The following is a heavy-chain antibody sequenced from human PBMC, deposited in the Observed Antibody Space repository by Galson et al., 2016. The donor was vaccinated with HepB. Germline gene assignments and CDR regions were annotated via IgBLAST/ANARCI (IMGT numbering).Heavy chain of an antibody. CDR1: GGSISSSNW. CDR2: IYHTGTT. D-gene: IGHD2-15*01. CDR3: APPGYCSGDTCHRVY. Sequence: SETLSLTCVVSGGSISSSNWWSWLRQPPGKGLEWIGEIYHTGTTNYNPSLESRVTISLDKSKNQFSLKLSSVTAADTAVYYCAPPGYCSGDTCHRVYWGQGTLVTVSS. J-gene: IGHJ4*02. V-gene: IGHV4-4*02.